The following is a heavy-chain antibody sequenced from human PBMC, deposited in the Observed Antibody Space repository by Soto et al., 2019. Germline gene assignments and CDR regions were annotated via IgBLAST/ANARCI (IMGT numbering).Heavy chain of an antibody. J-gene: IGHJ3*02. CDR1: GYTFISYD. CDR3: ARGQNYLGAFDI. Sequence: QVQLVQSGAEVKKPGASVKVSCKASGYTFISYDINWVRQATGQGLEWMGWMNPNSGNTGYAQKFQGRVTMTRNTSISTAYMDLSSLRSEDTAVYYSARGQNYLGAFDIWGHGTMVTVSS. V-gene: IGHV1-8*01. D-gene: IGHD1-7*01. CDR2: MNPNSGNT.